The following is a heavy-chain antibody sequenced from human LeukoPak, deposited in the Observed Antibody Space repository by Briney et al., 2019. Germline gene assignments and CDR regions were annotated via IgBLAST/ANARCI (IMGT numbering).Heavy chain of an antibody. CDR1: GGSISSYY. D-gene: IGHD6-13*01. V-gene: IGHV4-59*01. CDR2: NYYSGST. CDR3: ARAKAAGKNYYYGMDV. J-gene: IGHJ6*02. Sequence: SETLSLTCTVSGGSISSYYWSWIRQPPGKGLEWIGYNYYSGSTNYNPSLKSRVTISVDTSKNQFSLKLSSVTAADTAVYYCARAKAAGKNYYYGMDVWGQGTTVTVSS.